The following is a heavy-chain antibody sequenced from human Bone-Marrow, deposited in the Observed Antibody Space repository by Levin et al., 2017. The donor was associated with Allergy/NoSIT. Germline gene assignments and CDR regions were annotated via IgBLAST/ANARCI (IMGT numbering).Heavy chain of an antibody. CDR3: IRGSYTGYYYGLDV. D-gene: IGHD2-2*02. V-gene: IGHV3-73*01. CDR1: GFTFTDST. CDR2: IRSKANDYAT. Sequence: PSETLSLTCAASGFTFTDSTMHWVRQASGKGLEWVGRIRSKANDYATAYAASVKGRFTFSRDDSKNTAYLQMDSLKTEDTAVYYCIRGSYTGYYYGLDVWGQGATVTVSS. J-gene: IGHJ6*02.